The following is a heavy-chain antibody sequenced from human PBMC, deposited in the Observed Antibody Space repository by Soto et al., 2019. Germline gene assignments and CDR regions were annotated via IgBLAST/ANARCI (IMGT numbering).Heavy chain of an antibody. J-gene: IGHJ4*02. CDR3: AKDDRTDFDGSTYHGALAY. CDR2: ISGRGGGT. Sequence: EVQLLESGGGLVQPGGSLRLSCTASGFTFSSYAMSWVRQAPGNGLEWVSCISGRGGGTYYADSVKGRVTISRDNSNNTQYLQMNSLGADDTAVYYCAKDDRTDFDGSTYHGALAYWGQGSLVTVSS. CDR1: GFTFSSYA. V-gene: IGHV3-23*01. D-gene: IGHD3-10*01.